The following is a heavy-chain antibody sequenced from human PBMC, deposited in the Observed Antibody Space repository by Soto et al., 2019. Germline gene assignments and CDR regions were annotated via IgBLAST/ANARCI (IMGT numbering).Heavy chain of an antibody. V-gene: IGHV4-30-4*01. CDR2: IYYSGST. CDR3: ARVYYDSSGYSLPHYGMDV. CDR1: GGSISSFDYY. Sequence: SETLSLTWTVSGGSISSFDYYWSWIRQPPGKGLEWIGYIYYSGSTYYNPSLKSRVTISVDTSKNQFSLKLSSVTAADTAVYYCARVYYDSSGYSLPHYGMDVWGQGTTVTVSS. D-gene: IGHD3-22*01. J-gene: IGHJ6*02.